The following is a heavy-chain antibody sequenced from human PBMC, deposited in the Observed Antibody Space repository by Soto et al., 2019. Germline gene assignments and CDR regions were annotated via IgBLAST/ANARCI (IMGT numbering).Heavy chain of an antibody. CDR3: ARPDGYPTPKYGMDV. D-gene: IGHD5-18*01. J-gene: IGHJ6*02. CDR2: IDPSDSYT. CDR1: GYSFTSYW. Sequence: GESLKISCKGSGYSFTSYWISWVRQMPGKGLEWMGRIDPSDSYTNYSPSFQGHVTISADKSISTAYLQWSSLKASDTAMYYCARPDGYPTPKYGMDVWGQGTTVTVSS. V-gene: IGHV5-10-1*01.